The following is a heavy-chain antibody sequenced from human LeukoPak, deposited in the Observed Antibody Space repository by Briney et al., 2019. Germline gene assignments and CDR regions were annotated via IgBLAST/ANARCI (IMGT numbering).Heavy chain of an antibody. J-gene: IGHJ5*02. D-gene: IGHD3-16*01. CDR1: GFTFTSSA. CDR2: IVVGSGNT. Sequence: ASVKVSCKASGFTFTSSAVQWVRQARGQRLEWIGWIVVGSGNTNYAQKFQERVTITRDMSTSTAYMELSSLRSEDTAVYYCARDGGIWATNWFDPWGQGTLVTVSS. V-gene: IGHV1-58*01. CDR3: ARDGGIWATNWFDP.